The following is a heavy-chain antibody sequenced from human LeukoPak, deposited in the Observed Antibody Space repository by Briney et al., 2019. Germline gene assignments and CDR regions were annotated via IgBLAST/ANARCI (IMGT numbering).Heavy chain of an antibody. CDR2: INTNTGNP. D-gene: IGHD3-3*01. CDR3: ARDLGGLYGFWSGFPIHFDY. CDR1: GYIFSNYA. V-gene: IGHV7-4-1*02. J-gene: IGHJ4*02. Sequence: GASVKVSCKASGYIFSNYAMNWVRQAPGQGLEWMGRINTNTGNPTYAQGFTGRFVFSLDTSVSTAYLQISSLKAEDTAVYYCARDLGGLYGFWSGFPIHFDYWGQGTLVTVSS.